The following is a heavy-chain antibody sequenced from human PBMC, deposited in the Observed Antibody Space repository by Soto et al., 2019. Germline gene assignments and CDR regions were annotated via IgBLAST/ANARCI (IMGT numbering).Heavy chain of an antibody. V-gene: IGHV3-30*18. CDR3: AKESWPYSSSWFDY. D-gene: IGHD6-13*01. CDR2: ISYDGSNK. J-gene: IGHJ4*02. Sequence: QVQLVESGGGVVQPGSSLRLSCAACGFTFSSYGMHWVRQAPGKGLEWVAVISYDGSNKYYADSVKGRFTISRDNSKNTLYLQMNSLRAEDTAVYYCAKESWPYSSSWFDYWGQGTLVTVSS. CDR1: GFTFSSYG.